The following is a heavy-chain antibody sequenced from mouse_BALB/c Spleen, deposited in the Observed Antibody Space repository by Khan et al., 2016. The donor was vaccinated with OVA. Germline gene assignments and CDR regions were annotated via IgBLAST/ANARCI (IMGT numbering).Heavy chain of an antibody. D-gene: IGHD2-1*01. V-gene: IGHV1S132*01. J-gene: IGHJ3*01. CDR3: ARGYFGNYEFAY. Sequence: QVQLQQSGAELVKPGASVKLSCKTSGYTFTSYWIQWVKQRPGQGLGWIGQIFPGTGTTYYNENFKGKATLHIETSPTTAYMQLSSLTSEASAVYFCARGYFGNYEFAYWGQGTLVTVSA. CDR1: GYTFTSYW. CDR2: IFPGTGTT.